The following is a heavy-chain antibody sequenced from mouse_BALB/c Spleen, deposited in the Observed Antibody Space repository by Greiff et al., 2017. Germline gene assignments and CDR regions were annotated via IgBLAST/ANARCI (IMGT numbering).Heavy chain of an antibody. Sequence: VQLQQSGAELAKPGASVKMSCKASGYTFTSYWMHWVKQRPGQGLAWIGYINPSTGYTEYNQKFKDKATLTADKSSSTAYMQLSSLTSEDSAVYYCARTPIYYDYDAYFDVWGAGTTVTVSA. D-gene: IGHD2-4*01. CDR1: GYTFTSYW. CDR3: ARTPIYYDYDAYFDV. J-gene: IGHJ1*01. CDR2: INPSTGYT. V-gene: IGHV1-7*01.